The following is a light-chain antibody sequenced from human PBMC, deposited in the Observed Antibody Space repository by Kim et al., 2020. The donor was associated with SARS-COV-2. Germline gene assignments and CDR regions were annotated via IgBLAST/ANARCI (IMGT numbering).Light chain of an antibody. V-gene: IGLV2-14*03. Sequence: QSALTQPASVSGSPGQSITISCTGTSSDVGTYNSVSWYQQHPGKAPKLMIYDVTKRPSGVSNRFSGSKSGNTASLTISGLQAEDEADYYCSSYTSSSTVVFGGGTKLTVL. CDR1: SSDVGTYNS. CDR3: SSYTSSSTVV. CDR2: DVT. J-gene: IGLJ2*01.